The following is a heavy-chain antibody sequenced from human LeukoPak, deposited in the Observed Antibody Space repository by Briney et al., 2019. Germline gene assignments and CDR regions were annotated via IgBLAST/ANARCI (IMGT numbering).Heavy chain of an antibody. D-gene: IGHD5-24*01. CDR1: GGSISSSSSY. J-gene: IGHJ4*02. V-gene: IGHV4-39*01. CDR3: ARHRSGWLQSSFDY. CDR2: IYYSGSS. Sequence: SETLSLTCSVSGGSISSSSSYWGWIRQPPGKGLEWIGSIYYSGSSFDNPALKSRVTISVNTSKNQFSLKLSSVTAADTAVYYCARHRSGWLQSSFDYWGQGTLVTVSS.